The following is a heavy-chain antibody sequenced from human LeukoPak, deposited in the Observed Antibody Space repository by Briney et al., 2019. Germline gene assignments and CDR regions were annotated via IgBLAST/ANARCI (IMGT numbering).Heavy chain of an antibody. Sequence: ASVKVSCKASGYTFTGYYMHWVRQAPGQGLEWMGWINPNSGGTNYAQKFQGRVTMTRDTSISTAYMELSRLRSDDTAVYYCASADFGVVIHYYYGMDVWGQGTTATVSS. D-gene: IGHD3-3*01. CDR2: INPNSGGT. J-gene: IGHJ6*02. CDR3: ASADFGVVIHYYYGMDV. V-gene: IGHV1-2*02. CDR1: GYTFTGYY.